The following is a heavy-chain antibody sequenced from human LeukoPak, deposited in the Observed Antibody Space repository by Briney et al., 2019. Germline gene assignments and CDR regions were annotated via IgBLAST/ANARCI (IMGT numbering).Heavy chain of an antibody. J-gene: IGHJ6*02. CDR3: ATTMVRGASYYYGMDV. V-gene: IGHV4-59*12. CDR2: IHYSEST. Sequence: PSETLSLTCTVSGGSISTYYWSWIRQPPGKGLEWIGYIHYSESTNYNPSLKSRVTISVDTSKNQFSLKLSSVTAADTAVYYCATTMVRGASYYYGMDVWGQGTTVTVSS. D-gene: IGHD3-10*01. CDR1: GGSISTYY.